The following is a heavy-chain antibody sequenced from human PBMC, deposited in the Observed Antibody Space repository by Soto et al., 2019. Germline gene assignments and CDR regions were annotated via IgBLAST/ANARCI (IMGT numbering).Heavy chain of an antibody. Sequence: PSETLSLTCTVSGGSISSSSYYWGWVRQPPGKGLEWIGSIYYSGSTYYNPSLKGRVTISVDTSKNQFSLTLSSVTAADTAVYYCANTGGQLFAYYYYGMDVWGQGTTVTVSS. J-gene: IGHJ6*02. CDR1: GGSISSSSYY. CDR3: ANTGGQLFAYYYYGMDV. CDR2: IYYSGST. V-gene: IGHV4-39*01. D-gene: IGHD6-6*01.